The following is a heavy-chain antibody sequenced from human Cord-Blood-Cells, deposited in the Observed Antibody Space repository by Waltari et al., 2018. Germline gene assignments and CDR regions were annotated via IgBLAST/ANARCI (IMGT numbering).Heavy chain of an antibody. J-gene: IGHJ4*02. V-gene: IGHV4-39*01. CDR3: ARQRRFASGPTVATIDY. D-gene: IGHD5-12*01. CDR2: IYYSGST. Sequence: QLQLQESGPGLVKPSETLSLTCTVSGGSISSSSYNWGWIRQPPGKGLEWIGSIYYSGSTYYNPSLKSRVTISVDTSKNQFSLKLSSVTAADTAVYYCARQRRFASGPTVATIDYWGQGTLVTVSS. CDR1: GGSISSSSYN.